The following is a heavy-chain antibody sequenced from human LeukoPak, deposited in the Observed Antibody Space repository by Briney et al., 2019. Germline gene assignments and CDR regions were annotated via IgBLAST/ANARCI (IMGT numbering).Heavy chain of an antibody. Sequence: SQTLSLTCTVSGDSMNRGAYHWTWIRQRPGRGLEWIGYIFYTGNTEYNPSLQSRLVVSADMAKIQFSLKLTSVSVEDTAVYYCARGRGSGSLNWFDPWGQGTLVTVSS. V-gene: IGHV4-31*03. CDR3: ARGRGSGSLNWFDP. CDR2: IFYTGNT. CDR1: GDSMNRGAYH. J-gene: IGHJ5*02. D-gene: IGHD3-10*01.